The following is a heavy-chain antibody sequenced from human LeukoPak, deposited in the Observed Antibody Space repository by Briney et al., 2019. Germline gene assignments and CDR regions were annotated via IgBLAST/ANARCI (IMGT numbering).Heavy chain of an antibody. Sequence: ASVTVSFKASGGTFSSYAISWVRQAPGQGLEWMGRIIPIFGIANYAQKFQGRVTITADKSTSTAYMELSSLRSEDTAVYYCAREDGVEQPGMDVWGQGTTVTVSS. V-gene: IGHV1-69*04. CDR2: IIPIFGIA. CDR3: AREDGVEQPGMDV. CDR1: GGTFSSYA. D-gene: IGHD1/OR15-1a*01. J-gene: IGHJ6*02.